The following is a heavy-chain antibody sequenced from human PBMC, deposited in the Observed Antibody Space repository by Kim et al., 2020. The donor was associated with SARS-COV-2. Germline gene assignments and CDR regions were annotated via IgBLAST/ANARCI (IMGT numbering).Heavy chain of an antibody. CDR2: IWYDGSNK. J-gene: IGHJ6*02. Sequence: GGSLRLSCAASGFTFSSYGMHWVRQAPGKGLEWVAVIWYDGSNKYYADSVKGRFTISRDNSKNTLYLQMNSLRAEDTAVYYCAKGARPTYYYYYGMDVWGQGPRSPSP. V-gene: IGHV3-33*06. CDR1: GFTFSSYG. CDR3: AKGARPTYYYYYGMDV.